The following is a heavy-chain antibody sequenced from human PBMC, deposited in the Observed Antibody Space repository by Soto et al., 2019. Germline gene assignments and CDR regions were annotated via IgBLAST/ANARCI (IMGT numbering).Heavy chain of an antibody. Sequence: GGSLRLSCAASGFTFSDYYMSWIRQAPGKGLEWVSYISSSGSTIYYADSVKGRFTISRDNAKNSLYLQMNSLRAEDTAVYYCATNCGGDCYHLFITDIKDAFDIWGQGTMVTVSS. CDR2: ISSSGSTI. V-gene: IGHV3-11*01. CDR1: GFTFSDYY. D-gene: IGHD2-21*01. CDR3: ATNCGGDCYHLFITDIKDAFDI. J-gene: IGHJ3*02.